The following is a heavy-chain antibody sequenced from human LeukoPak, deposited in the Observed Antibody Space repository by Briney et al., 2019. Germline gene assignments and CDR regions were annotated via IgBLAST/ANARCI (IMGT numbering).Heavy chain of an antibody. J-gene: IGHJ4*02. CDR2: INPNSGGT. CDR3: ARDLTQKYSSSWYDVY. CDR1: GYTFTDYY. Sequence: ASVKVSCKASGYTFTDYYFHWVRQAPGQGLEWMGWINPNSGGTNYAQKFQGRVTMTRDTSISTAYMELSGLRSDDTAVYYCARDLTQKYSSSWYDVYWGQGTLVTVSS. D-gene: IGHD6-13*01. V-gene: IGHV1-2*02.